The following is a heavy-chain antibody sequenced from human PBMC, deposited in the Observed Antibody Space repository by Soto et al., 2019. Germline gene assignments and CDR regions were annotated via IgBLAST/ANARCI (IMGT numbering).Heavy chain of an antibody. CDR3: ASSYRATYKKDDYYYYDNMDV. V-gene: IGHV4-59*01. Sequence: QLQLQESGPGLVKPSETLSLTCTVSGGSISRYYWSWILQPPGKGLQWIGYIYYSGSTNYNPSLKSRVTIAVDTYKNQFSLKLSSVTAADAAVYYCASSYRATYKKDDYYYYDNMDVWGKGTTATVSS. CDR1: GGSISRYY. CDR2: IYYSGST. J-gene: IGHJ6*03. D-gene: IGHD1-26*01.